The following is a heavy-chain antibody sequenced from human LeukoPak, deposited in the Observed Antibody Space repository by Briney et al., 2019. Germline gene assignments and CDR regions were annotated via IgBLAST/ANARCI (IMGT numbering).Heavy chain of an antibody. CDR2: ISSSSSYI. V-gene: IGHV3-21*01. Sequence: GGSLRLSCAASGFTFSSYSMNWVRQAPGKGVEGVSSISSSSSYIYYADSVKGRFTISRDNAKNSLYLQMNSLRAEDTAVYYCARRAPYDSSGYYYWGQGTLVTVSS. CDR1: GFTFSSYS. CDR3: ARRAPYDSSGYYY. D-gene: IGHD3-22*01. J-gene: IGHJ4*02.